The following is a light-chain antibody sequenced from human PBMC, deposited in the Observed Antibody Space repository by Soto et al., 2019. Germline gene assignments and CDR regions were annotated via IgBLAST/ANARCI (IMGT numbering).Light chain of an antibody. Sequence: DIVMTQSPASLAVSLGERATINCKSSQSVLYSSNNVNYLAWYQQNPGQPPKLLIYWASTRESGVPDRFSGSGSGTDFTLKISRLQAEYGSVYYCQQYYSFPYTCGQGTKLEIK. V-gene: IGKV4-1*01. CDR2: WAS. CDR1: QSVLYSSNNVNY. CDR3: QQYYSFPYT. J-gene: IGKJ2*01.